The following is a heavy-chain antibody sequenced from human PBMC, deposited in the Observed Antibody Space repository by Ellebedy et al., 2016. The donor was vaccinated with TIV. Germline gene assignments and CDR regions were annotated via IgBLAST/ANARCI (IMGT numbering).Heavy chain of an antibody. D-gene: IGHD2-2*01. CDR2: ISDNGGVT. Sequence: PGGSLRLSCAASGFTFSTYAMSRVRQAPGKGLEWVSTISDNGGVTYHADSVKGRFTISRDNSKNTLSLQMVSLRADDTALYYCAKGGFCFSTHCYPSIPTRNFDYWGQGILVTVSS. J-gene: IGHJ4*02. V-gene: IGHV3-23*01. CDR3: AKGGFCFSTHCYPSIPTRNFDY. CDR1: GFTFSTYA.